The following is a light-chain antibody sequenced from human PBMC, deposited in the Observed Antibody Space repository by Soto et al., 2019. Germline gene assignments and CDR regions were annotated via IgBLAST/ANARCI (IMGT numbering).Light chain of an antibody. J-gene: IGKJ3*01. CDR3: QQSYRTPFT. CDR2: AAS. V-gene: IGKV1-39*01. Sequence: DIQMTQSPSSLSASVGDRVTITCLASQSISSYLNWYQQKPGKAPKLLIYAASSLQSGVPSRFSGSGSETDFTLTISSLQPEDFATYYCQQSYRTPFTFGPGTKGDIK. CDR1: QSISSY.